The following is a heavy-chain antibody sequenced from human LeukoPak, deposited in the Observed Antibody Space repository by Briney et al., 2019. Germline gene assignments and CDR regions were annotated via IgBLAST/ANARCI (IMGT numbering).Heavy chain of an antibody. J-gene: IGHJ2*01. CDR2: INSDGSST. V-gene: IGHV3-74*01. CDR1: GFIFSSYW. D-gene: IGHD2-2*02. Sequence: PGGSLRLSRAASGFIFSSYWMHWVRQAPGKGLVWVSRINSDGSSTSYADSVKGRFTISRDNPKNTLYLQMNSLRAEDTAVYYCARRSSAIPSYFDLWGRGTLVTVSS. CDR3: ARRSSAIPSYFDL.